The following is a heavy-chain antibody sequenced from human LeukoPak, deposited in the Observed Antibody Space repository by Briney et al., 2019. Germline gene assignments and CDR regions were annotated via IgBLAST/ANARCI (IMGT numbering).Heavy chain of an antibody. CDR3: AKDLEVGLLWFGELYY. V-gene: IGHV3-23*01. D-gene: IGHD3-10*01. Sequence: GGSLRLSCVVSGFTFSSYAMSWVRQAPGKGLEWVSAISGSGGSTYYADSVKGRFTISRDSSKNTLYLQMNSLRAEDTAVYYCAKDLEVGLLWFGELYYWGQGTLVTISS. CDR1: GFTFSSYA. CDR2: ISGSGGST. J-gene: IGHJ4*02.